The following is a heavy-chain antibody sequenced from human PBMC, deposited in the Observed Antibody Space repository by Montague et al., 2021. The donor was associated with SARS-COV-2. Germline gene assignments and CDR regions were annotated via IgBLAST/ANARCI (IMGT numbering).Heavy chain of an antibody. CDR3: ARWDPQTLTLIGLRGKSASDX. CDR2: INHSGTT. CDR1: GGSFSDYY. J-gene: IGHJ4*02. D-gene: IGHD4-23*01. Sequence: SETLSLTCAVYGGSFSDYYWTWIRQSPGKGLEWIAEINHSGTTNYNFNPSLRSRVTISVDTSKSQFSLKLTSVTAADTGVYYCARWDPQTLTLIGLRGKSASDXWGQGTLVTVSS. V-gene: IGHV4-34*01.